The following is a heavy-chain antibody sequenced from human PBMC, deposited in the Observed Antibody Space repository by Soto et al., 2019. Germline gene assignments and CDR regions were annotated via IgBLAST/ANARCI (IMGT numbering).Heavy chain of an antibody. D-gene: IGHD5-12*01. CDR1: GASISSYY. Sequence: PSETLSLTCTVSGASISSYYWSWIRLSAGRGLEWIGRLYTSGSSDYNPSLKSRVTMSADTSKNQFFVKLTSVTAADTAVYYCVRDRYSGYDFWFDPWGQGTLVTV. CDR3: VRDRYSGYDFWFDP. CDR2: LYTSGSS. V-gene: IGHV4-4*07. J-gene: IGHJ5*02.